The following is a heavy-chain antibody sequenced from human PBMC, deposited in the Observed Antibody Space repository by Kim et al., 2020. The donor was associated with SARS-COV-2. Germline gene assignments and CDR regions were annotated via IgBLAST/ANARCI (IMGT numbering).Heavy chain of an antibody. Sequence: SETLSLTCGVFGESLGEFYWSWIRQPPGQGLEWIGEITHNGQTNYNPSLKNRVTISIDTSKSEFSLTVNSVTAVDTAMYYCAISPFYYDSHRLSSGPWSRGTLVTVSS. CDR3: AISPFYYDSHRLSSGP. D-gene: IGHD3-16*01. CDR1: GESLGEFY. CDR2: ITHNGQT. V-gene: IGHV4-34*01. J-gene: IGHJ5*02.